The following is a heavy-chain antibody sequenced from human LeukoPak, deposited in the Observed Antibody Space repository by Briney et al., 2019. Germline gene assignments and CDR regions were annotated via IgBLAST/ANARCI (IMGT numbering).Heavy chain of an antibody. J-gene: IGHJ4*01. D-gene: IGHD4-17*01. Sequence: GGSLRLSCAASGFTFSTYAMSWVRQAPGKGLDWVSTISDGGSDTHYADSVKGRFTISRDNSKNTVYLQINSLRAEDTAVYYCAKALYGDYGRFDYWGHGTLVTVSS. CDR1: GFTFSTYA. V-gene: IGHV3-23*01. CDR2: ISDGGSDT. CDR3: AKALYGDYGRFDY.